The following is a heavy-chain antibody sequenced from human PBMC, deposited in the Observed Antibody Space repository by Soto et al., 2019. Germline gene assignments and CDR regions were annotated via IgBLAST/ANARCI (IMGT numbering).Heavy chain of an antibody. CDR1: GFSISRHG. Sequence: QVKLVESGGGVVQPGRSRRLSCTASGFSISRHGMHWVRQAPGKGLEWVAVSSYDGSNRYYGESVKGRFTISRDNSENTVYLEMNSLRGEDTAVYYCAKDGGGFFFLDNWGQGTLVTVSS. J-gene: IGHJ4*02. V-gene: IGHV3-30*18. CDR2: SSYDGSNR. CDR3: AKDGGGFFFLDN. D-gene: IGHD2-15*01.